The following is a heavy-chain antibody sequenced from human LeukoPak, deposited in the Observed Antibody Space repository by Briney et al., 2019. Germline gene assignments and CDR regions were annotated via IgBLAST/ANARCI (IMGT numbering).Heavy chain of an antibody. Sequence: ASVKVSCKASGYTFTGYCMHWVRQAPGQGLEWMGWINPNSGGTNYAQKFQGRVTMTRDTSISTAYMELSRLRSDDTAVYYCARDLYVLHYYYYYGMDVWGQGTTVTVSS. V-gene: IGHV1-2*02. J-gene: IGHJ6*02. CDR1: GYTFTGYC. CDR2: INPNSGGT. D-gene: IGHD3-16*01. CDR3: ARDLYVLHYYYYYGMDV.